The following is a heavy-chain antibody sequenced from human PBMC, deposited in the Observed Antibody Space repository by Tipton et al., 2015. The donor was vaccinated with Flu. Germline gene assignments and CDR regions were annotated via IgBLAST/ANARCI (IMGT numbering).Heavy chain of an antibody. V-gene: IGHV3-30*04. J-gene: IGHJ5*02. D-gene: IGHD6-13*01. Sequence: RSLRLSCAASGFTFSSYAMHWVRQAPGKGLEWVAVISYDGSNKYYADSVKGRFTISRDNSKNTLYLQMNSLGAEDTAVYYCARDQDEEQQLQGGWFDPWGQGTLVTVSS. CDR1: GFTFSSYA. CDR2: ISYDGSNK. CDR3: ARDQDEEQQLQGGWFDP.